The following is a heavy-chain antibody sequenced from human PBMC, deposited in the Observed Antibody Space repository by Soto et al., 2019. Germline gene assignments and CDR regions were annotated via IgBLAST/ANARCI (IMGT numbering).Heavy chain of an antibody. J-gene: IGHJ5*02. CDR2: ISISGGGTT. CDR1: GFTFSGNG. CDR3: ARDVGYCSGGSCYAWFDP. Sequence: EVQLVESGGGLVQPGGSLSLVCSGPGFTFSGNGINWVGQAPGKGLELVSFISISGGGTTYYAESVKGRFAIPRDDAKNSVYLQMNSLRAEDTALYYCARDVGYCSGGSCYAWFDPWGQGTLVIVSS. V-gene: IGHV3-48*01. D-gene: IGHD2-15*01.